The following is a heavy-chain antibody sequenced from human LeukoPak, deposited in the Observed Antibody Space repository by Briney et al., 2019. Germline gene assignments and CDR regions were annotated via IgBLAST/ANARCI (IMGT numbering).Heavy chain of an antibody. D-gene: IGHD5-12*01. J-gene: IGHJ4*02. Sequence: QPGGSLRLSCAASGFTFSSYEMNWVRQAPGKGLEWVSYISSSGSTIYYADSVKGRFTISRDNSKNTLYLQTNSLRPEDTAIYYCAKARSHSGYEPFDDWGQGTLVTVSS. CDR1: GFTFSSYE. V-gene: IGHV3-48*03. CDR2: ISSSGSTI. CDR3: AKARSHSGYEPFDD.